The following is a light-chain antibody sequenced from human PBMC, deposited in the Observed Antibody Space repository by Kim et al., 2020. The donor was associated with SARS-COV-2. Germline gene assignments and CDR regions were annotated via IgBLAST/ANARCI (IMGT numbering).Light chain of an antibody. CDR2: KND. J-gene: IGLJ3*02. V-gene: IGLV1-47*01. Sequence: QSVLTQPPSASGTPGQRVTFSCSGGSSNIGSNYVFWYQQFPGTAPKILIYKNDQRPSGVPDRFSGSKSGTSASLAISGLLSEDEADYFCAVWDNNLSACVFGGGTKVTVL. CDR1: SSNIGSNY. CDR3: AVWDNNLSACV.